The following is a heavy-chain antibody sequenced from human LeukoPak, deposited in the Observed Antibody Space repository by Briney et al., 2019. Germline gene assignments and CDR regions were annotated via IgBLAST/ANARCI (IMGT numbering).Heavy chain of an antibody. Sequence: SQTLSLTCTVSGGSISSGGYYWSWIRQHPGKGLEWIGYIYYSGSTYYNPSLKSRVTISVDTSKNQFSLKLSSVTAADTAVYYCAGLYYDFWSGYLGGNWFDPWAREPWSPSPQ. J-gene: IGHJ5*02. CDR3: AGLYYDFWSGYLGGNWFDP. V-gene: IGHV4-31*03. CDR1: GGSISSGGYY. D-gene: IGHD3-3*01. CDR2: IYYSGST.